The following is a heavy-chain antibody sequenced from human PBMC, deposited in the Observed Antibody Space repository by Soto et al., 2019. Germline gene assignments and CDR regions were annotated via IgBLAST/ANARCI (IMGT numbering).Heavy chain of an antibody. D-gene: IGHD6-6*01. CDR3: AKGRGGIIAAPLSFDYDY. J-gene: IGHJ4*02. CDR1: GFTFSSYA. V-gene: IGHV3-23*01. CDR2: ISGSGGST. Sequence: GGSLRLSCAASGFTFSSYAMSWVRQAPGKGLEWVSAISGSGGSTYYADSVKGRFTISRDNSKNRLYLQMNSLRAEDTAVYYCAKGRGGIIAAPLSFDYDYWGQGTLVTVSS.